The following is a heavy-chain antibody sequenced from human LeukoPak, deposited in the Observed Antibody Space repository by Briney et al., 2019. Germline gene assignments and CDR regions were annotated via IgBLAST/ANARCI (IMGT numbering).Heavy chain of an antibody. V-gene: IGHV4-34*01. D-gene: IGHD3-22*01. CDR1: GGSFSGYY. CDR3: ARGRSYYDSSGFGGDY. J-gene: IGHJ4*02. CDR2: INHSGST. Sequence: SGTLSLTCAVYGGSFSGYYWSWIRQPPGKGLEWIGEINHSGSTNYNPSLKSRVTISVDTSKNQFSLKLSSVTAADTAVYYCARGRSYYDSSGFGGDYWGQGTLVTVSS.